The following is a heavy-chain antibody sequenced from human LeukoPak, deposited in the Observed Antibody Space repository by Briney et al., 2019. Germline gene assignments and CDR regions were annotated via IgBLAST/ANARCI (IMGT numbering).Heavy chain of an antibody. CDR3: AKELAVAGTRGYFDY. CDR1: GFTFDDYT. V-gene: IGHV3-43*01. D-gene: IGHD6-19*01. Sequence: GGSLRLSCAASGFTFDDYTMHWVRQAPGKGLEWVSLISWDGGSTYYADSVKGRFTISRDNSKNSLYLQMNSLRTEDTALCYCAKELAVAGTRGYFDYWGQGTLVTVSS. CDR2: ISWDGGST. J-gene: IGHJ4*02.